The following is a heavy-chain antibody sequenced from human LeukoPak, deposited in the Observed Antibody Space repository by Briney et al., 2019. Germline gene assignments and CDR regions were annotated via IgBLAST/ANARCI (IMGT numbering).Heavy chain of an antibody. CDR1: GFTFSSYG. CDR3: AKDRRLESWRPCFDY. D-gene: IGHD3-3*01. V-gene: IGHV3-30*02. J-gene: IGHJ4*02. Sequence: GGSLRLSCAASGFTFSSYGMHWVRQAPGKGLEWVAFIRYDGSNKYYADSVKGRFTISRDNSKNTLYLQMNSLRAEDTAVYYCAKDRRLESWRPCFDYWGQGTLVTVSS. CDR2: IRYDGSNK.